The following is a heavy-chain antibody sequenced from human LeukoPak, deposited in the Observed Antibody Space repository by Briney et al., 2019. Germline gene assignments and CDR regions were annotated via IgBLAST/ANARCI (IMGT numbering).Heavy chain of an antibody. CDR1: GGSISSYY. D-gene: IGHD1-20*01. CDR3: ARARPYNWKHDAFDI. Sequence: SETLSLTCTVSGGSISSYYWSWIRQPPGKGLEWIGYIYYSGSTNYNPSLKSRVTISVDTSKNQFSLKLSSVTAADTAVYYCARARPYNWKHDAFDIWGQGTMVTVPS. V-gene: IGHV4-59*01. J-gene: IGHJ3*02. CDR2: IYYSGST.